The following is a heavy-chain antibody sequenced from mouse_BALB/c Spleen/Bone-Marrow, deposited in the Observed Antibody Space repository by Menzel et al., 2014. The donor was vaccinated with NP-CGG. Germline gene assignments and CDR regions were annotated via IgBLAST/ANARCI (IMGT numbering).Heavy chain of an antibody. Sequence: QVQLQQSGPELVKPGASVKMSCKASGYNFTSYYIHWVKQRPGQGLEWIGWIYPGDGSTKYNEKFKGKTTLTADKSSSTTYMLLSSLTSEDSAVYFCARGGGMDYWGQGTSVTVSS. CDR3: ARGGGMDY. CDR2: IYPGDGST. V-gene: IGHV1S56*01. J-gene: IGHJ4*01. CDR1: GYNFTSYY.